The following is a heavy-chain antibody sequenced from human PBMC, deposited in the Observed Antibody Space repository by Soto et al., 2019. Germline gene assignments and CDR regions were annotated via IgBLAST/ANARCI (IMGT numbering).Heavy chain of an antibody. V-gene: IGHV1-18*01. D-gene: IGHD5-18*01. CDR3: AKDLQIWSYYYYGMDV. Sequence: QGQLEQSGAEVKKPGASVKVSCKASSYTFSSYGISWVRQAPGQGLEWMSWISAYNGNTYYAQKFQGRVTMTTDTSTSTDYMELRSLISDDTAVYYCAKDLQIWSYYYYGMDVWGQGTTVTVSS. CDR2: ISAYNGNT. J-gene: IGHJ6*02. CDR1: SYTFSSYG.